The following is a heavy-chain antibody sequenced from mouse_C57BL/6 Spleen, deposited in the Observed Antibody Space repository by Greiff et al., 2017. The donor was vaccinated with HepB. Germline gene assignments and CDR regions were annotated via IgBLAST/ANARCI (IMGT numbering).Heavy chain of an antibody. V-gene: IGHV5-17*01. J-gene: IGHJ2*01. Sequence: DVKLVESGGGLVKPGGSLKLSCAASGFTFSDYGMHWVRQAPEKGLEWVAYISSGSSTIYYADTVKGRFTISRDNAKNTLFLQMTSLRSEDTAMYYCARPTVVAPYFDYWGQGTTLTVSS. CDR3: ARPTVVAPYFDY. D-gene: IGHD1-1*01. CDR2: ISSGSSTI. CDR1: GFTFSDYG.